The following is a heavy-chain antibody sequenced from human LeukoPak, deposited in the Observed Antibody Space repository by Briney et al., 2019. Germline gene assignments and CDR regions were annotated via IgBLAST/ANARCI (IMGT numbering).Heavy chain of an antibody. CDR2: IYPSGGA. Sequence: SETLSLTCTVSGGSIGSSYWSWIRQPAGKGLEWIGRIYPSGGANYNPSLKSRVTMSVDTSKNQFSLNLTSVTAADTAVYYCARDPGIVVAGTGFDYWGQGTLVTVSS. CDR1: GGSIGSSY. CDR3: ARDPGIVVAGTGFDY. J-gene: IGHJ4*02. V-gene: IGHV4-4*07. D-gene: IGHD6-19*01.